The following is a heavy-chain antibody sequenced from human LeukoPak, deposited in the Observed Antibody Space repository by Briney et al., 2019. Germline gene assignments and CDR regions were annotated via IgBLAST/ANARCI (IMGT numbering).Heavy chain of an antibody. Sequence: PSETLSLTRAVSGGSISSSNWWSWVRQPPGKGLEWIGEIYHSGSTNYNPSLKSRVTISVDKSKNQFSLKLSSVTAADTAVYYCARELRERYYFDYWGQGTLVTVSS. CDR2: IYHSGST. CDR3: ARELRERYYFDY. V-gene: IGHV4-4*02. J-gene: IGHJ4*02. CDR1: GGSISSSNW. D-gene: IGHD4-17*01.